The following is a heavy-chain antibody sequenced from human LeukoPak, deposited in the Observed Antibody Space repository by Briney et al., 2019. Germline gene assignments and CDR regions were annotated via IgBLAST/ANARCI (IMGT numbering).Heavy chain of an antibody. CDR3: ARGPGNNTGWSAGMPKGWFDP. V-gene: IGHV1-8*01. CDR1: GYTFTSYV. J-gene: IGHJ5*02. Sequence: GASVKVSCKASGYTFTSYVINWVRQAPGQRLEWMGWMNPNSGNTGYAKKFQGRVTMTRNTSMSTAYMELSSLRSEDSAVYYCARGPGNNTGWSAGMPKGWFDPWGQGTLVTVSS. CDR2: MNPNSGNT. D-gene: IGHD6-19*01.